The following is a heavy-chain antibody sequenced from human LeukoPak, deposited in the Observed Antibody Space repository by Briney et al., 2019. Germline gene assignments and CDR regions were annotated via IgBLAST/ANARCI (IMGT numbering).Heavy chain of an antibody. CDR3: ARDLMGVTDAFDI. CDR2: IYSGGST. D-gene: IGHD1-26*01. Sequence: GGSLSLSCAASGFTVSSNYMSWVRQAPGKGLEWVSVIYSGGSTYYADSVKGRFTISRDNSKNTLYLQMNSLRAEDTAVYYCARDLMGVTDAFDIWGQGTMVTVSS. CDR1: GFTVSSNY. V-gene: IGHV3-53*01. J-gene: IGHJ3*02.